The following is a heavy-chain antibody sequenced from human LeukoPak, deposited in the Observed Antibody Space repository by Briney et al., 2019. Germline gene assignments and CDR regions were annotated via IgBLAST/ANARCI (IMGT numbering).Heavy chain of an antibody. V-gene: IGHV1-46*01. CDR2: INPSGGST. Sequence: GASVKVSCKASGYTFTNYYMHWVRQAPGQGLEWMGIINPSGGSTSYAQKFQGRVTMTRDTSTSTVYMELSSLRSEDTAVYYCARVDYYDSSGYYYLFDYWGQGTLVTVSS. CDR3: ARVDYYDSSGYYYLFDY. D-gene: IGHD3-22*01. J-gene: IGHJ4*02. CDR1: GYTFTNYY.